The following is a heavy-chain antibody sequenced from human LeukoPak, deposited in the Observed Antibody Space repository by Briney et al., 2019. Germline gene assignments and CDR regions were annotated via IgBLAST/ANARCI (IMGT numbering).Heavy chain of an antibody. CDR1: VYTLTNLH. CDR2: FDPYRSET. V-gene: IGHV1-24*01. D-gene: IGHD3-22*01. J-gene: IGHJ4*02. CDR3: ARRLHYYDTDDS. Sequence: ASVNVSFKDSVYTLTNLHIHRVRQAPGKGLDGMGAFDPYRSETYYVQKFQDRLTFTHNRSTDTAYFDPTSLRYDGTARVFLARRLHYYDTDDSWGQGTLVTVSS.